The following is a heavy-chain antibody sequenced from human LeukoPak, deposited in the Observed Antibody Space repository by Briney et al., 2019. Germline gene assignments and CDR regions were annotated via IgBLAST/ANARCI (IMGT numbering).Heavy chain of an antibody. D-gene: IGHD3-22*01. V-gene: IGHV3-53*03. Sequence: GGSLRLSCAASGFTVSSNYMSWVRQAPGKGLEWVSVIYSGGSTYYADSVKGRFTISRDNAKNSLYLQMNSLRAEDTAVYYCARAFNPDYYDSSGHIDYWGQGTLVTVSS. CDR1: GFTVSSNY. CDR3: ARAFNPDYYDSSGHIDY. CDR2: IYSGGST. J-gene: IGHJ4*02.